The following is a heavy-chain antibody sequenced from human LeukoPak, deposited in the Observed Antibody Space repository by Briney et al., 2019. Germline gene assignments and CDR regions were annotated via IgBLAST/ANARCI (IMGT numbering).Heavy chain of an antibody. CDR1: GGSFSGYY. D-gene: IGHD3-3*01. J-gene: IGHJ6*02. CDR3: AGGRPPPSYDFWSGKDYYYYGMDV. V-gene: IGHV4-34*01. Sequence: SETLSLTCAVYGGSFSGYYWSWIRQPPGKGLEWIGEINHSGSTNYNPSLKSRVTISVDTSKNQFSLKLSSVTAADTAVYYCAGGRPPPSYDFWSGKDYYYYGMDVWGQGTTVTVSS. CDR2: INHSGST.